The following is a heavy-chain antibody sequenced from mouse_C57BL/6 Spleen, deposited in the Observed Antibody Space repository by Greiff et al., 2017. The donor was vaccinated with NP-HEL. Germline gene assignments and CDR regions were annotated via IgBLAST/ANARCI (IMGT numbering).Heavy chain of an antibody. CDR3: ARGYYYGSSGYFDV. CDR1: GYAFTNYL. V-gene: IGHV1-54*01. J-gene: IGHJ1*03. Sequence: VQLQQSGAELVRPGTSVKVSCKASGYAFTNYLIEWVKQRPGQGLEWIGVINPGSGGTKYNEKLKGKAKLTADKSSSTAYMQLSSLTSEDSAVYFCARGYYYGSSGYFDVWGTGTTVTVSS. CDR2: INPGSGGT. D-gene: IGHD1-1*01.